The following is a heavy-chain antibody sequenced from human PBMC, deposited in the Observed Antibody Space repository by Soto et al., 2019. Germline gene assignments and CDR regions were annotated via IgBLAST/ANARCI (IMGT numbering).Heavy chain of an antibody. Sequence: PSETLSLTCTVSGGSISSYYWSWIRQPAGKGLEWIGRIYTSGSTNYNPSLKSRVTMSVDTSKNQFSLKLSSVTAADTAVYYCARDGWGSSFPPYYYYGMDVWGQGTTVTVSS. V-gene: IGHV4-4*07. J-gene: IGHJ6*02. CDR1: GGSISSYY. CDR3: ARDGWGSSFPPYYYYGMDV. D-gene: IGHD6-6*01. CDR2: IYTSGST.